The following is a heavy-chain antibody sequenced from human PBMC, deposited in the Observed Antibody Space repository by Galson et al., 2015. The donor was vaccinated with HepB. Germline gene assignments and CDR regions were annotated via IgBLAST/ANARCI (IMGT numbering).Heavy chain of an antibody. CDR3: AAGFRAVGAFDI. J-gene: IGHJ3*02. Sequence: SVKVSCKASGFTFTSSAMQWVRQARGQRLEWIGWIVVGSGNTNYAQKFQERVTITRDMSTSTAYMELSSLRSEDTAVYYCAAGFRAVGAFDIWGQGTMVTVSS. D-gene: IGHD4-23*01. CDR2: IVVGSGNT. CDR1: GFTFTSSA. V-gene: IGHV1-58*02.